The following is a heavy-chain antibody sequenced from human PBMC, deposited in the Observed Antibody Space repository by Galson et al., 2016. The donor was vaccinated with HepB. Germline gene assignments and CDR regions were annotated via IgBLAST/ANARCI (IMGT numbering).Heavy chain of an antibody. J-gene: IGHJ6*02. CDR1: GGNFSSYA. Sequence: SVKVSCKASGGNFSSYAISWVRQAPGQGLEWMGGIIPILDIPNYAQKFQGRVTISADKSTTTSYMELSSLRSEDTALYYCARGGYHYNGLDVWGQGTTVSGS. V-gene: IGHV1-69*10. CDR3: ARGGYHYNGLDV. CDR2: IIPILDIP.